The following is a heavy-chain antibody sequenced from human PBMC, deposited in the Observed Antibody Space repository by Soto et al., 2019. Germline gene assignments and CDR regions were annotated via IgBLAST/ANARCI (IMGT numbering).Heavy chain of an antibody. CDR2: IKPEDGTT. Sequence: QVQLVQSGAEVKKPGASVKVSCEASGFIFTRFYMHWVRQAPGQGPVWLGIIKPEDGTTYYAQSFQVRLIITSDKSTRTEYMEMSRLTSEDTAVYYCARERDFGKLSYDLWGPGTLGTVSS. J-gene: IGHJ5*02. D-gene: IGHD2-21*01. CDR3: ARERDFGKLSYDL. V-gene: IGHV1-46*01. CDR1: GFIFTRFY.